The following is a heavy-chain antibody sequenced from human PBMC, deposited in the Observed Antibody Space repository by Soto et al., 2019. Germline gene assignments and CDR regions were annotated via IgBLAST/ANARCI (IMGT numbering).Heavy chain of an antibody. CDR2: INAGNGNT. CDR1: GYTFTSYV. D-gene: IGHD2-15*01. CDR3: ARDACSGGTCYDDAFDI. J-gene: IGHJ3*02. V-gene: IGHV1-3*01. Sequence: QVQLVQSGTEVKKPGASVKVSCKASGYTFTSYVMHWVRQAPGLRLEWMGWINAGNGNTKYSQKFQGRVTITRDTSASTAYLELSTLRSEDTAVYYCARDACSGGTCYDDAFDIWGQGTMVTVSS.